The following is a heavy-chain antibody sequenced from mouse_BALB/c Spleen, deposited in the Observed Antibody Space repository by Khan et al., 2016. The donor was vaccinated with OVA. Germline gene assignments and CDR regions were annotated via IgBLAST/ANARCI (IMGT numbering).Heavy chain of an antibody. CDR3: AGDLGNSHWYFDV. J-gene: IGHJ1*01. CDR1: GFSLTSYG. D-gene: IGHD1-1*01. CDR2: IWTGGST. Sequence: QVQLKESGPGLVAPSQSLSITCTVSGFSLTSYGVHWVRQPPGKGLEWLGVIWTGGSTNYNSALRSRLTINKDNSKNQVFLKMNNLQTDDTAMYCCAGDLGNSHWYFDVWGAGTTVTVSS. V-gene: IGHV2-9*02.